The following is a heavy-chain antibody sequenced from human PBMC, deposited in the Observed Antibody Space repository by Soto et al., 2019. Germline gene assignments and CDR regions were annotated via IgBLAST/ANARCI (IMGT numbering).Heavy chain of an antibody. J-gene: IGHJ4*02. CDR2: IYYSGST. V-gene: IGHV4-31*03. Sequence: QVQLQESGPGLVKPSQTLSLTCTVSGGSISSGGYYWSWIRQHPGKGLEWIGYIYYSGSTYYNPSLKSRVTIAVDPSKNQFSLKLSSVTAADTAVYYCARSTVTFQAFDYWGQGTLVTVSS. D-gene: IGHD4-17*01. CDR3: ARSTVTFQAFDY. CDR1: GGSISSGGYY.